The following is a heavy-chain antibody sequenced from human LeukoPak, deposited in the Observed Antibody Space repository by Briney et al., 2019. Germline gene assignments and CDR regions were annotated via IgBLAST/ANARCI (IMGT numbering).Heavy chain of an antibody. CDR1: GFAFNTYS. Sequence: PGGSLRLSCAASGFAFNTYSMNWVRQAPGKGLEWLSFISSSSSTIYYADSVKGRFTISRDNAKNSLYLHMNSLRGEDTALHYCARDRGYYFDYWGQGTLVTVSS. CDR2: ISSSSSTI. V-gene: IGHV3-48*01. D-gene: IGHD3-10*01. J-gene: IGHJ4*02. CDR3: ARDRGYYFDY.